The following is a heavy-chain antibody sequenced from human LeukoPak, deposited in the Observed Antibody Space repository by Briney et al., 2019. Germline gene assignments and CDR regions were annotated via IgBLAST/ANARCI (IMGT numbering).Heavy chain of an antibody. CDR2: IIPILGIA. Sequence: ASVKVSCKASGGTFSSYAISWVRQAPGQGLEWMGRIIPILGIANYAQKFQGRVTITADKSTSTAYMELSSLRSEDTAVYYCAREDGSGSDNWFDPWGQGTLVTVSS. CDR3: AREDGSGSDNWFDP. CDR1: GGTFSSYA. J-gene: IGHJ5*02. D-gene: IGHD3-10*01. V-gene: IGHV1-69*04.